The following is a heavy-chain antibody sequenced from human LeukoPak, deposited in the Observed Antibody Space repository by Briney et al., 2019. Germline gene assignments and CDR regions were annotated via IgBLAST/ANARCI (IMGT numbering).Heavy chain of an antibody. V-gene: IGHV3-33*06. Sequence: PGRSLRLSCAASGFTFSSYGMHWVRQAPGKGLEWVAVIWYDGSNKYYADSVKGRFTVSGDNSKNTLYLQMNSLRAEDTAVYYCAKDLDCSSTSCYGAFDIWGQGPMVTVSS. CDR3: AKDLDCSSTSCYGAFDI. CDR1: GFTFSSYG. J-gene: IGHJ3*02. CDR2: IWYDGSNK. D-gene: IGHD2-2*01.